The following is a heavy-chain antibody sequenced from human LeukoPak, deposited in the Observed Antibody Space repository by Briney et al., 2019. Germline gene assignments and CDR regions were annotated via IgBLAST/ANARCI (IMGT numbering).Heavy chain of an antibody. Sequence: GASLQISCQGSGSIFTSYWIGWVRQPPGKGLEWMGIIYPGDSDVRYSPSFQGQVTISADKSISTAYLQWSSLKASDTAMYYCARQIASGTYYFDYWGQGTLVTVSS. V-gene: IGHV5-51*01. CDR2: IYPGDSDV. D-gene: IGHD1-26*01. J-gene: IGHJ4*02. CDR1: GSIFTSYW. CDR3: ARQIASGTYYFDY.